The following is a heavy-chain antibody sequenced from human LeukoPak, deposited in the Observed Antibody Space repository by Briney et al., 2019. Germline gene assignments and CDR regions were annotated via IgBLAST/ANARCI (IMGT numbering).Heavy chain of an antibody. CDR1: GGSISSYY. Sequence: PSETLSLTCTVSGGSISSYYWSWIRQPPGKGLEWIGYIYYSGSTNYNPSLKSRVTISVDRSKNQFSLKLSSVTAADTAVYYCARALNTVTTADAFDIWGQGTMVTVSS. CDR3: ARALNTVTTADAFDI. D-gene: IGHD4-11*01. CDR2: IYYSGST. V-gene: IGHV4-59*12. J-gene: IGHJ3*02.